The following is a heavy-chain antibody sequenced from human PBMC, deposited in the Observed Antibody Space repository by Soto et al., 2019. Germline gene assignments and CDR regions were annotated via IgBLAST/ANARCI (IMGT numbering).Heavy chain of an antibody. Sequence: GGSLRLSCAASGFTFNRYAMSWVRQAPGKGLEWVSTISGSGGSTYYADSVQGRFSISRDNSKNTLSLQVNSLRPEDTALYYCAKGWSNSWFLFPAYRGQGT. J-gene: IGHJ4*02. D-gene: IGHD6-13*01. V-gene: IGHV3-23*01. CDR1: GFTFNRYA. CDR3: AKGWSNSWFLFPAY. CDR2: ISGSGGST.